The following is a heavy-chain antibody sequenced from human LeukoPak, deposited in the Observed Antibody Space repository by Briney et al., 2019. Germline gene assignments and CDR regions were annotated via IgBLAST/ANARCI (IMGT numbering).Heavy chain of an antibody. Sequence: SETLSLTCAVYGGSFSGYYWSWIRQPPGKGLEWIGEINHSGSTNYYPSLKSRVTISVDTSKNQFSLKLSSVTAADTAVYYCATTFLLHGNFDYWGQGTLVTVSS. CDR3: ATTFLLHGNFDY. D-gene: IGHD1-26*01. CDR2: INHSGST. V-gene: IGHV4-34*01. J-gene: IGHJ4*02. CDR1: GGSFSGYY.